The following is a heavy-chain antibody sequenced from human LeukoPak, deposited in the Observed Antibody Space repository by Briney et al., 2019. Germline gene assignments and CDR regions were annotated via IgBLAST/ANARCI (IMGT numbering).Heavy chain of an antibody. CDR2: IYHSGST. V-gene: IGHV4-38-2*02. J-gene: IGHJ5*02. Sequence: SETLSLTCTVSGYSISSGYYWGWIRQPPGKGLEWIGSIYHSGSTYYNPSLKSRVTISVDTSKNQFSLKLSSVTAADTAVYYCARSYDSSVNWFDPWGQGTLVTVSS. CDR1: GYSISSGYY. CDR3: ARSYDSSVNWFDP. D-gene: IGHD3-22*01.